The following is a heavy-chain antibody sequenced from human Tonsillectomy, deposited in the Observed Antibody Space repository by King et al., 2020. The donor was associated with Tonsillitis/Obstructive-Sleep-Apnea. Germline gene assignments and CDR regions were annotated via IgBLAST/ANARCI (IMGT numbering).Heavy chain of an antibody. Sequence: QLQESGPGLVKPSQTLSLTCTVSGGSISSGGYYWSWIRQHPGKGLEWIGYIYYSGSTYYNPSVKSRVTISVDTSKNQFSLKLSSVTAADPAVYYCEGEARGPNYGMDVWGQGTTVTVSS. CDR1: GGSISSGGYY. V-gene: IGHV4-31*03. CDR2: IYYSGST. D-gene: IGHD3-10*01. CDR3: EGEARGPNYGMDV. J-gene: IGHJ6*02.